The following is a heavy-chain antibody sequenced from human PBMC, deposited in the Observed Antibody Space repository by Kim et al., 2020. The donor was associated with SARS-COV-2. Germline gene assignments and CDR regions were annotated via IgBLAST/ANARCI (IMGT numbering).Heavy chain of an antibody. CDR3: TTVSMR. V-gene: IGHV3-15*01. CDR1: GIPFSNAW. Sequence: GGSLRLSCVVSGIPFSNAWFNWVRQAPGKGLEWVGRIKSKSDGGTADLAAPVKGRFAISRDDSKNTLYLLMNSLKTDDSPVYYCTTVSMRWGQGTLVTVS. D-gene: IGHD2-2*01. CDR2: IKSKSDGGTA. J-gene: IGHJ1*01.